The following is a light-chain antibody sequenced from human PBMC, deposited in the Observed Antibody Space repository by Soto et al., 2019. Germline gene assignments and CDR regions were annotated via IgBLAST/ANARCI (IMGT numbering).Light chain of an antibody. CDR1: KSISSY. Sequence: DIQMTQSPSSLSASVGDRVTITCRASKSISSYLNWYQQKPGKAPKLLIYAASSLQSGVPSSFSGSGSGTDFSLTISSLQPKDFATYYCQQSYSTPSAFGQGTKVEIK. CDR3: QQSYSTPSA. CDR2: AAS. V-gene: IGKV1-39*01. J-gene: IGKJ1*01.